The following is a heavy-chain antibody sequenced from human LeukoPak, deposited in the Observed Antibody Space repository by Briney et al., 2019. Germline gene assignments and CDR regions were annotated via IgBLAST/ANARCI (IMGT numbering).Heavy chain of an antibody. CDR2: IIPILGIA. D-gene: IGHD1-26*01. V-gene: IGHV1-69*04. Sequence: SVRVSCKASGGTFSSYAISWVRQAPGQGLEWMGRIIPILGIANYAQKFQGRVTITADKSTSTAYMELSSLRSEDTAVYYCASPNSGSYFDYWGQGTLVTVSS. CDR3: ASPNSGSYFDY. J-gene: IGHJ4*02. CDR1: GGTFSSYA.